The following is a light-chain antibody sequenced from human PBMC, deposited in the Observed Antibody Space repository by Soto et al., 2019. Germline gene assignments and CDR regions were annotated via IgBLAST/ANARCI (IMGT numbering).Light chain of an antibody. Sequence: QSVLTQPPSVSGAPGQRVTISCTGSSSNIGAGYDVHWYQQLPGTAPKLLIYGNSNRPSGVPDRFSGSKSGTSASLAITGLQAEDEPDYYCQSSASSLSGVDVFGTGTKLTVL. J-gene: IGLJ1*01. V-gene: IGLV1-40*01. CDR1: SSNIGAGYD. CDR3: QSSASSLSGVDV. CDR2: GNS.